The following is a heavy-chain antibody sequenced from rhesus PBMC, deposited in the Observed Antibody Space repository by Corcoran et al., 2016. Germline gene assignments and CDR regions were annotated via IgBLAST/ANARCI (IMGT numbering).Heavy chain of an antibody. V-gene: IGHV4-147*01. J-gene: IGHJ6*01. CDR1: GGSISSNY. Sequence: QVQLQESGPGRVKPSETLYLTCAVSGGSISSNYWNWIRQPPGKGLAWIGRIYGGSGSTRYNPSLTSRVTISTDTSKNQFSLKLSSVTAADTAVYYCASAYGLDSWGQGVVVTVSS. CDR3: ASAYGLDS. CDR2: IYGGSGST.